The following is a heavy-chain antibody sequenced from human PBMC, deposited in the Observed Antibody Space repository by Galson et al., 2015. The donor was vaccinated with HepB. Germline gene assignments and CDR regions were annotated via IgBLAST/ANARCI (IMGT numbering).Heavy chain of an antibody. Sequence: QPGAELKTSGESLKISSKGPGYYFPTWWLGWVRQRPGKGLEWMGIILPADSDTRYSPSFQGQVTMSADRSINTAYLQWSSLKASDTAMYYCARRRFDSSTTYNFDYWGPGTLVTVSS. J-gene: IGHJ4*02. D-gene: IGHD2/OR15-2a*01. CDR2: ILPADSDT. V-gene: IGHV5-51*03. CDR3: ARRRFDSSTTYNFDY. CDR1: GYYFPTWW.